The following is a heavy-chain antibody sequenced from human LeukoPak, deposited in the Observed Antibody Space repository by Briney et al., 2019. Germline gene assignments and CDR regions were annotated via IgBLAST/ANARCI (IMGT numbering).Heavy chain of an antibody. V-gene: IGHV1-46*01. CDR3: ARAAYYYDSSGYYASRAFDI. Sequence: ASVKVSCKASGYTFTSYYMHWVRQAPGQGLEWMGIINPSGGSTSYAQKFQGRVTMTRDMSTSTVYMELSSLRSEDTAVYYCARAAYYYDSSGYYASRAFDIWGQGTMVTVSS. D-gene: IGHD3-22*01. J-gene: IGHJ3*02. CDR2: INPSGGST. CDR1: GYTFTSYY.